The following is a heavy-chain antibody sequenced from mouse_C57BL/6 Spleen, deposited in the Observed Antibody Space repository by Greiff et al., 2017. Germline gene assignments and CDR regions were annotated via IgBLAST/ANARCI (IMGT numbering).Heavy chain of an antibody. J-gene: IGHJ4*01. CDR1: GYTFTDYN. CDR3: SRKKSCCALDY. V-gene: IGHV1-18*01. Sequence: EVQLQQSGPELVKPGASVKIPCKASGYTFTDYNMDWVKQSHGKSLEWIGDINPNNGGTIYNQKFKGKATLTVDKSSSTDYMDLRSLTSEDTAVYYCSRKKSCCALDYWGPGTSVTVSS. CDR2: INPNNGGT.